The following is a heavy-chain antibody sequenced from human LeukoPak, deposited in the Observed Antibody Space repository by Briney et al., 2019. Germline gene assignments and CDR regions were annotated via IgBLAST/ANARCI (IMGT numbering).Heavy chain of an antibody. D-gene: IGHD3-10*01. CDR3: ARDVYYYGSGSYYNVFDP. CDR2: IYYSGRT. Sequence: PSETLSLTCSVSGASISISNYYWGWIRQPPGKGLEWIGSIYYSGRTYYNPSLKSRVTISVDTSKNQFSLKLSSVTAADTAVYYCARDVYYYGSGSYYNVFDPWGQGTLVTVSS. V-gene: IGHV4-39*07. CDR1: GASISISNYY. J-gene: IGHJ5*02.